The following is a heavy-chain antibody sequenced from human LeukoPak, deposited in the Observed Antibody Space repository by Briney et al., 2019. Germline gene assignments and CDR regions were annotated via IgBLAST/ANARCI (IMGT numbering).Heavy chain of an antibody. CDR1: GGSMNSYY. Sequence: SETLSLTRSVSGGSMNSYYWSWIRQSPGKGLEWIGYIYYSGSTNYNPSLKSRVTISVDTSKNQFSLKLSSATAADTAVYYCARHVWLQPFDYWGQGTLVTVSS. J-gene: IGHJ4*02. CDR3: ARHVWLQPFDY. CDR2: IYYSGST. D-gene: IGHD3-9*01. V-gene: IGHV4-59*08.